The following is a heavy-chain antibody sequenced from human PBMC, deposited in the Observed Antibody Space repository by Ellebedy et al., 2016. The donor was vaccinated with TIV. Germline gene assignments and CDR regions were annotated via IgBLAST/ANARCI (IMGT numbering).Heavy chain of an antibody. J-gene: IGHJ4*02. CDR3: ARGVSSGWSMGFYY. CDR1: GDSVSRNTAA. D-gene: IGHD6-19*01. CDR2: TYYRSKWYN. Sequence: MPSETLSLTCAISGDSVSRNTAAWNWIRQSPSRGLEWLGRTYYRSKWYNDYAVSVKSRITINPDTSKNHFSLQLNSVTPENTAVYYCARGVSSGWSMGFYYWGQGTLVTVSS. V-gene: IGHV6-1*01.